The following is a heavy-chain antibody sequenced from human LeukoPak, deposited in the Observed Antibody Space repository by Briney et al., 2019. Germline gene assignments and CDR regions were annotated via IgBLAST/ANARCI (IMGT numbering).Heavy chain of an antibody. CDR1: GYSISSGYY. CDR2: IYHSGST. D-gene: IGHD5-18*01. CDR3: ASNTAMVLYYFDY. J-gene: IGHJ4*02. Sequence: PSETLSLTCTVSGYSISSGYYWGWIRQPPGKGLEWIGSIYHSGSTYYNPSLKSRVTMSVDTSKNQFSLKLSSVTAADTAVYYCASNTAMVLYYFDYWGQGTLVTVSS. V-gene: IGHV4-38-2*02.